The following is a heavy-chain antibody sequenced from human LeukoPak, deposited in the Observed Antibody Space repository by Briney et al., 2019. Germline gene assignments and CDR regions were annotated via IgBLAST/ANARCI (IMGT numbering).Heavy chain of an antibody. CDR1: GFTFSSYS. CDR3: ARDPTIFGVVISPFDY. V-gene: IGHV3-21*01. J-gene: IGHJ4*02. D-gene: IGHD3-3*01. Sequence: GGSLRLSCAASGFTFSSYSMNWVRQAPGKGLEWVSSISSSSSYIYYADSVKGRFTISRDNSKNTLYLQMNSLRAEDTAVYYCARDPTIFGVVISPFDYWGQGTLVTVSS. CDR2: ISSSSSYI.